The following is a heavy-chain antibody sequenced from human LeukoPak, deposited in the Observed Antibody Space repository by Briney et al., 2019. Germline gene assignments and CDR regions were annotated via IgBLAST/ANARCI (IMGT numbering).Heavy chain of an antibody. J-gene: IGHJ4*02. D-gene: IGHD6-13*01. CDR1: GGSFSGYY. V-gene: IGHV4-34*01. Sequence: PSETLSLTCAVYGGSFSGYYWSWIRQPPGKGLEWIGEINHSGSTNYNPSLKSRVTISVDTSKNQFSLMLSSVTAADTAEYYCAYSSSCYFSGGLDYWGQGTLVTVSS. CDR2: INHSGST. CDR3: AYSSSCYFSGGLDY.